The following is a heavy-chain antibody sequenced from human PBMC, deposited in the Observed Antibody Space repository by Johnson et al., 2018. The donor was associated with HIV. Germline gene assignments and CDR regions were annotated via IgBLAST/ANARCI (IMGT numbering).Heavy chain of an antibody. V-gene: IGHV3-30*02. CDR2: IRYDGSNK. D-gene: IGHD2-15*01. J-gene: IGHJ3*02. CDR3: AKDRSWSCYLWGNAFDI. CDR1: GFTFSSYG. Sequence: QVQLVESGGGVVQPGGSLRLSCAASGFTFSSYGMHWVRQAPGKGLEWVAFIRYDGSNKYYADSVKGRFTISRDTSKNTLYLQMTSLRAEETAVYYCAKDRSWSCYLWGNAFDIWGQGTMVTVSS.